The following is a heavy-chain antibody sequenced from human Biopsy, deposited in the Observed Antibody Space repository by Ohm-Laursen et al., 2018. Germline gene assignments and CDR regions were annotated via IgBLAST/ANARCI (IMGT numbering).Heavy chain of an antibody. Sequence: LSLTCTVSGDSISSYYWSWIRQPPGKGLQWIGYVYYTGSTDYSPSLQSRVTISVDTSKNHFSLRLRSVTPADTAIYYCARDRGYYSDRTVPGYFDLWGRGTLVTVSS. D-gene: IGHD3-22*01. CDR1: GDSISSYY. J-gene: IGHJ2*01. V-gene: IGHV4-59*01. CDR3: ARDRGYYSDRTVPGYFDL. CDR2: VYYTGST.